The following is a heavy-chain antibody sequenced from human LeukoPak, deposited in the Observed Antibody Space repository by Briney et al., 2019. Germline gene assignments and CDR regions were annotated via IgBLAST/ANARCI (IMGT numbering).Heavy chain of an antibody. CDR1: GGSISSGDYY. D-gene: IGHD3-10*02. CDR2: IYYGGST. J-gene: IGHJ6*02. V-gene: IGHV4-30-4*01. CDR3: ASRRDGRDYYYYGMDV. Sequence: SETLSLTCTVSGGSISSGDYYWSWIRQPPGKGLEWIGYIYYGGSTYYNPSLKSRVTISVDTSKNQFSLKLSSVTAADTAVYYCASRRDGRDYYYYGMDVWGQGTTVTVSS.